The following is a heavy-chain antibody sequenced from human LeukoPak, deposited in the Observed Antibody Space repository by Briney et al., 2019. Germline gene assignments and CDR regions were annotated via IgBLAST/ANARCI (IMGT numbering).Heavy chain of an antibody. CDR3: AKGYSYGVGFDY. Sequence: PGGSLRLSCAASGFTFDDYGMGWVRQAPGKGLEWVSGINWNGGSTGYADSVKGRFTISRDNAKNSLYLQMNSLRAEDTALYYCAKGYSYGVGFDYWGQGTLVTVSS. CDR1: GFTFDDYG. D-gene: IGHD5-18*01. J-gene: IGHJ4*02. CDR2: INWNGGST. V-gene: IGHV3-20*04.